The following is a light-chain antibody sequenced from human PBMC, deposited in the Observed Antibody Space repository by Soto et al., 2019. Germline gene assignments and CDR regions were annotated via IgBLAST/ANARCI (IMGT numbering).Light chain of an antibody. CDR3: SAWDASLNAVL. J-gene: IGLJ2*01. V-gene: IGLV1-44*01. CDR1: NSNIGSNI. CDR2: SND. Sequence: VLSQPPSASGTPGQRVTISCSGRNSNIGSNIVNWYQQLPGTAPKLLIYSNDQRPSGVPDRFSGSKSGTSASLAISGLQSEDEADYYCSAWDASLNAVLFGGGTKVTVL.